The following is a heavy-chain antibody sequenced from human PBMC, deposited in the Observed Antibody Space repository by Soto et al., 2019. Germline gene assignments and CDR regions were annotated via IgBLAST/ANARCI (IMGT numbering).Heavy chain of an antibody. CDR3: AKEHDGSGYFHQYGMDV. J-gene: IGHJ6*02. V-gene: IGHV3-30*18. CDR2: ISVDASNK. Sequence: VQLVGSGGGVVQPGRSLTLSCAASGFTFSTYGMHWVRQAPGKGLEWVALISVDASNKYYADSVKGRFTISRDNSKNTLFLLMDSLRAEDTAVYYCAKEHDGSGYFHQYGMDVWGQGTTVTVSS. D-gene: IGHD3-22*01. CDR1: GFTFSTYG.